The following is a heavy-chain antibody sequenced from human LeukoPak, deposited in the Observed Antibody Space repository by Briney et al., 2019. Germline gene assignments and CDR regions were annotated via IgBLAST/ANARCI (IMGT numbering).Heavy chain of an antibody. D-gene: IGHD5-12*01. J-gene: IGHJ4*02. CDR2: IGTAGDA. CDR3: ARDPGSGYEEHFDY. CDR1: GFTFSSYD. V-gene: IGHV3-13*01. Sequence: GGSLRLSCAASGFTFSSYDMHWVRQATGKGLEWVSAIGTAGDAYYADSVKGRFTISRDNAKDSLYLQMNSLRAEDTAVYYCARDPGSGYEEHFDYWGQGTLVTVSS.